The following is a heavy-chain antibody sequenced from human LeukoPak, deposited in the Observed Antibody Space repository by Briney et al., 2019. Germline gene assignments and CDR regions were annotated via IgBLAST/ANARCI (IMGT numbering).Heavy chain of an antibody. V-gene: IGHV4-39*07. Sequence: SETLSLTCTVSGGSISSGSYYWGWIRQPPGKGLEWIGSIYYSGSTYYNPSLKSRVTISVDTSKNQFSLKLSSVTAADTAVYYCARGGRDWFDPWGQGTLVTVSS. CDR2: IYYSGST. J-gene: IGHJ5*02. CDR1: GGSISSGSYY. CDR3: ARGGRDWFDP. D-gene: IGHD3-10*01.